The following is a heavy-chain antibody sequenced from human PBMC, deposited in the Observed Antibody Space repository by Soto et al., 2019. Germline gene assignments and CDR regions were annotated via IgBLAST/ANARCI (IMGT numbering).Heavy chain of an antibody. J-gene: IGHJ1*01. CDR2: IIPIFGTG. V-gene: IGHV1-69*08. Sequence: SVKVSCKASGGTFSTSTFTWVRQAPGQGLEWMGRIIPIFGTGDYAPKFQGRVLITADKSTSTVHMELSGLKAEDTAVFFCVRDSPIGSVFSGYDPIASWGQGSLVTVSS. D-gene: IGHD5-12*01. CDR3: VRDSPIGSVFSGYDPIAS. CDR1: GGTFSTST.